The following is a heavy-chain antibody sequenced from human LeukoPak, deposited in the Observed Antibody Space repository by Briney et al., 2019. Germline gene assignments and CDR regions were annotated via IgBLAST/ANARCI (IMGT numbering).Heavy chain of an antibody. CDR1: GYTFTSYD. V-gene: IGHV1-8*01. CDR3: ARSIAARRSQRPEKYFDY. D-gene: IGHD6-6*01. CDR2: MNPNSGNT. Sequence: ASVKVSCKASGYTFTSYDINWVRQATGQGLEWMGWMNPNSGNTGYAQKFQGRVTMTRNTSISTAYMELSSLRSEDTAVYYCARSIAARRSQRPEKYFDYWGQGTLVTVSS. J-gene: IGHJ4*02.